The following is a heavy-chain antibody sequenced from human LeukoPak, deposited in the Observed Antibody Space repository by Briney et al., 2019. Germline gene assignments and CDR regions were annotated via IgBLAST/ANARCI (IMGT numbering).Heavy chain of an antibody. D-gene: IGHD6-19*01. CDR3: AKPISGGLAVTADWFHP. J-gene: IGHJ5*01. V-gene: IGHV3-23*01. CDR2: INANSGTT. CDR1: GFTFSSYA. Sequence: PGGSLRLSCAASGFTFSSYATSWVRQPPGKGLEWVSTINANSGTTSYAASVRGRFTISRDNSKNTLYLQLNTLRADDTATYYCAKPISGGLAVTADWFHPWGQGTLVVVSS.